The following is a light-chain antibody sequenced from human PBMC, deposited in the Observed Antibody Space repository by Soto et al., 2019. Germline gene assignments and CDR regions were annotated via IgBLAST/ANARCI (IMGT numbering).Light chain of an antibody. V-gene: IGLV1-47*02. CDR3: AAWDDSLSGPV. Sequence: QSVLTQPPSASVTPGQRVTISCSGSSSNIGSNHVYWYQQVPGTAPKLLIYNNNQRPSGVPDRFSGSKSGASASLAISGLRSEDASDYYCAAWDDSLSGPVFGGGTKLTVL. CDR2: NNN. CDR1: SSNIGSNH. J-gene: IGLJ3*02.